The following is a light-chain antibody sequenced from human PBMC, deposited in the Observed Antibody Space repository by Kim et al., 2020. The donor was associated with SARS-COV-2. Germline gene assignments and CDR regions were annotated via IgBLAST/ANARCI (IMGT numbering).Light chain of an antibody. V-gene: IGKV1-17*01. CDR2: AAS. CDR3: LKINTYPPT. Sequence: DIQMTQSPYSLSASVGDRVTITCRASQDISDDLGWYQQKPGEAPQRLIYAASTLQSGVPSRFSGSGSGTEFTLTIRSLQPEDFATYFCLKINTYPPTFGGGTKVDIK. J-gene: IGKJ4*01. CDR1: QDISDD.